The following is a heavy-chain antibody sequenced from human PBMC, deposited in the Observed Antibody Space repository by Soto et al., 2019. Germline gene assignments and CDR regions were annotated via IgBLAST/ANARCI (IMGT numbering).Heavy chain of an antibody. CDR2: MNPNSGNT. D-gene: IGHD5-12*01. V-gene: IGHV1-8*01. CDR3: ACGGRLVAAMGHYYYYMDV. CDR1: GYTFTSYD. Sequence: ASVKVSCKASGYTFTSYDINWVRQATGQGLEWMGWMNPNSGNTGYAQKFQGRVTMTRNTSISTAYMELSSLRSEDTAVYYCACGGRLVAAMGHYYYYMDVWGKGTTVTVSS. J-gene: IGHJ6*03.